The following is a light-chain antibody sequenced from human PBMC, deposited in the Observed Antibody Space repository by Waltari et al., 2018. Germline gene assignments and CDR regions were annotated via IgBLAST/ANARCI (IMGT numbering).Light chain of an antibody. CDR1: ALPTKY. V-gene: IGLV3-10*01. CDR3: YSTDSSSFPL. CDR2: EDN. J-gene: IGLJ3*02. Sequence: SHELTQPPSVSVSPGQTARITCSGDALPTKYIYWYQQKSGQAPVMLIYEDNKRPSGISERFSGSSSGTLATLAVSGAVVEDEGDYYCYSTDSSSFPLFGGGTRLTVL.